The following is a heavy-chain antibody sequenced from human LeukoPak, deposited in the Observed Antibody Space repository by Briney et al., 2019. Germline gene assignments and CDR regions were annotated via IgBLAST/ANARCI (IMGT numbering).Heavy chain of an antibody. CDR2: IYHSGYT. V-gene: IGHV4-34*01. Sequence: SETLSLTCAVHGVSVSGYYWSWIRQSPGKGLEWIGEIYHSGYTNYNPSLKRRVTISAATSENQLSLRLTSVTAADTAVFYCARMRCGHTDNICYNYWGQGTLVTVSS. J-gene: IGHJ4*02. CDR3: ARMRCGHTDNICYNY. CDR1: GVSVSGYY. D-gene: IGHD2-8*01.